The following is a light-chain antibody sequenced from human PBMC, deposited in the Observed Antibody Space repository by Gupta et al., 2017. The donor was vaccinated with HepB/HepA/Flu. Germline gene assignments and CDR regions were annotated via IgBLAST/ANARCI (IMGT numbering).Light chain of an antibody. CDR2: WGS. CDR3: RQAPPGQT. Sequence: DIVMTHSPLSLPVTPGEPASISCRSSQSLLHSNGYNYLDWYLQKPGQSPQLMIYWGSKLASGVPDRFSGTGLVNDFTRKRSRGVAQDVGVYYGRQAPPGQTFGEGTKVEIK. V-gene: IGKV2-28*01. J-gene: IGKJ4*02. CDR1: QSLLHSNGYNY.